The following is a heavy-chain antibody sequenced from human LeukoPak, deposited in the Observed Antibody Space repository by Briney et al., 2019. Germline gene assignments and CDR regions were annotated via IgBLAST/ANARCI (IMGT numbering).Heavy chain of an antibody. CDR3: VRDADGGNSWFDS. CDR2: ISSSSGDI. V-gene: IGHV3-21*01. D-gene: IGHD4-23*01. J-gene: IGHJ5*01. CDR1: GFVFSTHS. Sequence: GGSLRLSCAASGFVFSTHSMNWVRQAPGKGLEWVSWISSSSGDIYYADSVKGRFTISRDDAKNSLYLQMNNLRDEDTAVYYCVRDADGGNSWFDSWGQGTLVTVSS.